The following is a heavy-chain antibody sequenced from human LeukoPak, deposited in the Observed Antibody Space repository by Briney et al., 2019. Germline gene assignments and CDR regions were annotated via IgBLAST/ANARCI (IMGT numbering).Heavy chain of an antibody. V-gene: IGHV3-74*01. Sequence: GGSLRLSCAASGFTFSGYWIHWVRQAPGKGLVWVSRTKRDDSDTSYADSVKGRFTISRDKAKSTLYLQMNSLRVEDTAVYYCARSANYFDTSGQDYWGQGTLVTVSS. J-gene: IGHJ4*02. CDR2: TKRDDSDT. D-gene: IGHD3-22*01. CDR3: ARSANYFDTSGQDY. CDR1: GFTFSGYW.